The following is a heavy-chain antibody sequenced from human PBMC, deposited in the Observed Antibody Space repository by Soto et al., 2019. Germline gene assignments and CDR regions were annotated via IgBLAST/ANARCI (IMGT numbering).Heavy chain of an antibody. V-gene: IGHV3-33*01. Sequence: QVQLVESGGGVVQPGRSLRLSCAASRFTFSNYGMHWVRQAPGKGLEWVAVIWYDGSNKYYADSVKGRFTISRDNSKNTLYLQMNSLRAEVTAVYYCARDDIPGRAVAIYGMDVWGQGTTVTVSS. CDR1: RFTFSNYG. J-gene: IGHJ6*02. D-gene: IGHD6-19*01. CDR2: IWYDGSNK. CDR3: ARDDIPGRAVAIYGMDV.